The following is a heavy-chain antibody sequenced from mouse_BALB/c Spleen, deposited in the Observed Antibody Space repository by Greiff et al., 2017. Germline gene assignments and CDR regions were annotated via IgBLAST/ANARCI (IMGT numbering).Heavy chain of an antibody. CDR1: GYTFTDYN. CDR2: IYPYNGST. D-gene: IGHD1-2*01. Sequence: EVQLQQSGPELVKPWASVSMSCTVSGYTFTDYNMHWVKQSHGKSLEWIGYIYPYNGSTGYNPKFKSKATLTVDNSSSTSYMELRSLTSEDSAVYYCARSEGYGRYVDVWGAGTTVTVSS. J-gene: IGHJ1*01. CDR3: ARSEGYGRYVDV. V-gene: IGHV1-34*01.